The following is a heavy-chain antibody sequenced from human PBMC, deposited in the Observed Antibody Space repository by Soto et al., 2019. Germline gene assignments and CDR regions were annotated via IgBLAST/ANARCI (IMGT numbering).Heavy chain of an antibody. CDR1: GGSINNVNYY. CDR2: IYNGGTT. V-gene: IGHV4-30-4*01. D-gene: IGHD7-27*01. Sequence: QVQLQESGPGLVKPSQTLSLTCTVSGGSINNVNYYWSWIRQSPDKGLEWIGHIYNGGTTYNNPSLTRRFIIPVDTPNTQFPLNLSLGSAADTAVYYCAGGPSGDKVDYGGQGPLVTFS. J-gene: IGHJ4*02. CDR3: AGGPSGDKVDY.